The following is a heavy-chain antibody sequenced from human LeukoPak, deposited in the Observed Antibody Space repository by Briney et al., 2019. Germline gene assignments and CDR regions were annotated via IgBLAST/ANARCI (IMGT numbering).Heavy chain of an antibody. CDR2: IYYSGST. J-gene: IGHJ1*01. D-gene: IGHD3-3*01. V-gene: IGHV4-31*01. CDR1: GGSISSGGYY. CDR3: AGYSDFWSGYLKHFQH. Sequence: PSQTLSLTCTVSGGSISSGGYYWSCIRQHPGKGLEWIGYIYYSGSTYYNPSLKSQLTISIDTSKNQFSLKLSSVTAADTAVYYCAGYSDFWSGYLKHFQHWGQGTLVTVSS.